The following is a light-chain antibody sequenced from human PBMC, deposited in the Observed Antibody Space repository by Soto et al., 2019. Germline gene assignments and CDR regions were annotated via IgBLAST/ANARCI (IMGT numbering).Light chain of an antibody. J-gene: IGLJ1*01. CDR3: SSYTNINTRACV. CDR2: EVT. Sequence: QSARTQPASVSGPPGQSITISCTGTSGDIGSYNRVSWYQQPPGKAPKLIIYEVTDRPSGVSNRFSGSKSGNTASLTISGLQAEDEAEYYCSSYTNINTRACVFGTGTKVTVL. CDR1: SGDIGSYNR. V-gene: IGLV2-14*01.